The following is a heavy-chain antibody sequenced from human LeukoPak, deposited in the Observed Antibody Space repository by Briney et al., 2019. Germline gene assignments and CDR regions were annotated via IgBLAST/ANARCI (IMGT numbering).Heavy chain of an antibody. J-gene: IGHJ4*02. CDR3: ASGPPRDGYNLAVDY. V-gene: IGHV1-2*02. D-gene: IGHD5-24*01. Sequence: ASVKVSCKASGYAFTGYYMHWVRQAPGHGLEWMGWINPNSGGTNSAQRFQGRVTMTRDTSISTAYMELSRLTSDDTAVYYCASGPPRDGYNLAVDYWGQGTLVTVSS. CDR1: GYAFTGYY. CDR2: INPNSGGT.